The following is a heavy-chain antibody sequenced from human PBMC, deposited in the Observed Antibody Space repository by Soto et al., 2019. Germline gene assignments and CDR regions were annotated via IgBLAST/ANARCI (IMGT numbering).Heavy chain of an antibody. Sequence: QVQLVESGGGVVQPGRSLRLSCAASGFTFSNYGMHWVRQAPGKGVEWVAVIWNDGTNKYYVASVRGRFTISRDDYKNTVYLEMNSLTAEDTGVYYCAKDMAAAAHQGDAFDIWGLGTMVSVSA. CDR2: IWNDGTNK. V-gene: IGHV3-33*03. J-gene: IGHJ3*02. CDR1: GFTFSNYG. CDR3: AKDMAAAAHQGDAFDI. D-gene: IGHD6-13*01.